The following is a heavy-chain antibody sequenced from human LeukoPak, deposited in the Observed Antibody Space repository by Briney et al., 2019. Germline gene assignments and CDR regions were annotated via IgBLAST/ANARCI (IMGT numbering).Heavy chain of an antibody. CDR2: MNPNSGNT. J-gene: IGHJ4*02. V-gene: IGHV1-8*01. CDR1: GYTFTSYD. Sequence: ASVKVSCKASGYTFTSYDINWVRQATGQGLEWMGWMNPNSGNTGYAQKFQGRVTMTRNTSISTAYMELSSLKSEDTAVYYCASGEAPAAGTLLFDYWGQGTLVTVSS. CDR3: ASGEAPAAGTLLFDY. D-gene: IGHD6-13*01.